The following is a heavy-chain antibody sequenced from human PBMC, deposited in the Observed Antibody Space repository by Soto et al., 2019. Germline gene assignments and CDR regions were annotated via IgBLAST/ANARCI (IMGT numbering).Heavy chain of an antibody. D-gene: IGHD6-13*01. V-gene: IGHV4-4*02. J-gene: IGHJ4*02. Sequence: PSETLSLTCAVSGDSISSNHWWSWLRQPPGKGLEWIGEIFHNGVTHYNSSLKSRVTMSVDKSKNHFSLNLNSMTAADTAVYYCCAGRGTFDYWGPGILVTVSS. CDR2: IFHNGVT. CDR3: CAGRGTFDY. CDR1: GDSISSNHW.